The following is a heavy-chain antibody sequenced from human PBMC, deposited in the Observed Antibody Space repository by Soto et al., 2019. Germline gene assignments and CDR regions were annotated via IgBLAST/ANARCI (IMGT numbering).Heavy chain of an antibody. CDR1: GYTFTSYG. D-gene: IGHD3-22*01. V-gene: IGHV1-18*01. CDR2: ISAYNGNT. CDR3: ARGGRHDSSGYYLPFSGMDV. Sequence: QVQLVQSGAEVKKPGASVKVSCKAFGYTFTSYGISWVRQAPGQGLEWMGWISAYNGNTNYAQKLQGRVTMTTDTSTSTAYMELRSLRSDDTAVYYCARGGRHDSSGYYLPFSGMDVWGQGTTVTVSS. J-gene: IGHJ6*02.